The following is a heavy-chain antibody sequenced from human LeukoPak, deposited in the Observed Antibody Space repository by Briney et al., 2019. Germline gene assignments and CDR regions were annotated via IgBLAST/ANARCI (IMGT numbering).Heavy chain of an antibody. D-gene: IGHD6-13*01. J-gene: IGHJ6*02. Sequence: PGGSLRLSCAASGFTFSSYAMHWVRQAPGKGLEWVAVISYDGSNKYYADSVKGRFTISRDNSKNTLYLQMNSLRAEDTAVYYCARDQGVVAAAGIYYYYGMDVWGQGTTVTVSS. CDR2: ISYDGSNK. CDR1: GFTFSSYA. V-gene: IGHV3-30-3*01. CDR3: ARDQGVVAAAGIYYYYGMDV.